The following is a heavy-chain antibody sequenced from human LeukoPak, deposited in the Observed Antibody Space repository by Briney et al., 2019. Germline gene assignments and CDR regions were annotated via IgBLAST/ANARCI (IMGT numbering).Heavy chain of an antibody. CDR2: ISYDGSNK. CDR1: EFTFSSYG. Sequence: GGSLRLSCAASEFTFSSYGMHWVRQAPGKGLEWVAVISYDGSNKYYADSVKGRFTISRDNSKNTLYLQMNSLRAEDTAVYYCAKSPAFRSGDYFDYWGQGTLVTVSS. CDR3: AKSPAFRSGDYFDY. J-gene: IGHJ4*02. V-gene: IGHV3-30*18. D-gene: IGHD3-10*01.